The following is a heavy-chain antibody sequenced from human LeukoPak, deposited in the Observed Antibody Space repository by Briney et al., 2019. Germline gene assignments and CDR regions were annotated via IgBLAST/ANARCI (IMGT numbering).Heavy chain of an antibody. V-gene: IGHV1-69*13. D-gene: IGHD7-27*01. CDR3: ARDGYGAWGTGGAFDI. CDR2: IIPIFGTA. CDR1: GGTFSSYA. J-gene: IGHJ3*02. Sequence: SVKVSCKASGGTFSSYAISWVRQAPGQGLEWMGGIIPIFGTANYAQKFQGRVTITADESTSTAYMELSSLRAEDTAVYYCARDGYGAWGTGGAFDIWGQGTMVTVSS.